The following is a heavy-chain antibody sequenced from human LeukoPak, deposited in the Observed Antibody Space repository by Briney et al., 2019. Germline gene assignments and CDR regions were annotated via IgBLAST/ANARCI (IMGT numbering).Heavy chain of an antibody. D-gene: IGHD3-22*01. Sequence: SETLSLTCTVSGGSISGYYWSWIRQPPGKGLQWIGYIYFRGTTNYNPSFKSRVTISVDTSKNQFSLRLSSVTAADTAVYYCARDRFYDNTGFRRLDFWGQGVLVTVSS. CDR2: IYFRGTT. J-gene: IGHJ4*02. CDR1: GGSISGYY. CDR3: ARDRFYDNTGFRRLDF. V-gene: IGHV4-59*01.